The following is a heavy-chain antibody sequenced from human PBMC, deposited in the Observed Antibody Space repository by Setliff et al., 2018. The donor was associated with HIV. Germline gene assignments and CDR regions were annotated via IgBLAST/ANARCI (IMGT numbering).Heavy chain of an antibody. J-gene: IGHJ3*01. CDR1: TFLVTGYN. Sequence: ASVKVSCKALTFLVTGYNIHWVRLAPGHGPEWLGRINPNNGGTDYAQKFQGRVTMSLDTSTNTVYLELKDLTSDDTAVYYCAKPRIFDSFDVWGQGTMVTVSS. CDR3: AKPRIFDSFDV. V-gene: IGHV1-2*06. CDR2: INPNNGGT. D-gene: IGHD2-15*01.